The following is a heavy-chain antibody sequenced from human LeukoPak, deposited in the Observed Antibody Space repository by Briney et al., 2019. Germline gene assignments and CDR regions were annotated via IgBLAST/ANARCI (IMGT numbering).Heavy chain of an antibody. CDR2: IFYSGST. J-gene: IGHJ5*02. Sequence: SETLSLTRTVSGGSIISSTYYWGWIRQPPGKGLEWIGSIFYSGSTYYNPSLKSRVTISVDTSKNQISLKVTSVTAADTAVYYCASQYMTTAYNWFDPWGQGTLVTVSS. CDR1: GGSIISSTYY. D-gene: IGHD4-11*01. V-gene: IGHV4-39*01. CDR3: ASQYMTTAYNWFDP.